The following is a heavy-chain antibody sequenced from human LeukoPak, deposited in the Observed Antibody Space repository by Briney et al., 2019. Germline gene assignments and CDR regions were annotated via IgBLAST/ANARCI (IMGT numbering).Heavy chain of an antibody. Sequence: PSETLSLTCTVSGYSISSGYYWGWIRQPPGKGLEWIGSIYHSGSTYYNPSLKSRVTISVDTSKNQFSLKLSSVTAADTAVYYCARDPAYYYDSSGPTPTLLFDYWAREPWSPSPQ. J-gene: IGHJ4*02. CDR2: IYHSGST. D-gene: IGHD3-22*01. V-gene: IGHV4-38-2*02. CDR3: ARDPAYYYDSSGPTPTLLFDY. CDR1: GYSISSGYY.